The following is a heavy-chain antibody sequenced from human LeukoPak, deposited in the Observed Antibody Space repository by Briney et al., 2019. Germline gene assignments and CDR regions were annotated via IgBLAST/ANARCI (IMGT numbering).Heavy chain of an antibody. CDR1: GGSISSGGYY. CDR2: IYYSGST. V-gene: IGHV4-31*03. D-gene: IGHD3-3*01. CDR3: ARVVHKRTVLRFLEWYPNWFDP. J-gene: IGHJ5*02. Sequence: PSQTLSLTCTVSGGSISSGGYYWSWIRQHPGKGLEWIGYIYYSGSTYYNPSLKSRVTISVDTSKNQFSLKLSSVTAADTAVYYCARVVHKRTVLRFLEWYPNWFDPWGQGTLVTVSS.